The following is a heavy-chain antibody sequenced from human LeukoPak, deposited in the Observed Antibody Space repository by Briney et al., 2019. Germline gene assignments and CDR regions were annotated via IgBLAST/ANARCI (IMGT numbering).Heavy chain of an antibody. CDR3: ARGRSYGFDFDS. Sequence: PSETLSLSCSVSGASTSHFYWTWIRQPPGKGLEWIGYKYYSGSTRYNSSLRSRLTISLDSSKNQFSLRLTSVTAADTAVYYCARGRSYGFDFDSWGPGTLVIVSS. CDR2: KYYSGST. D-gene: IGHD5-18*01. J-gene: IGHJ4*02. CDR1: GASTSHFY. V-gene: IGHV4-59*01.